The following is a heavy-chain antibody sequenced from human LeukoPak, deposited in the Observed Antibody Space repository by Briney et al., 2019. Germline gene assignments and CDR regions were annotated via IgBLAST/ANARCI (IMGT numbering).Heavy chain of an antibody. CDR3: AKGVGFGELPMEDYYYYYGMDV. Sequence: GGSLRLSCAASGFTFSSYAMSWVRQAPGKGLEWVSAISGSGGSTYYADSVKGRFTISRDNSKNTLYLQMNSLRAEDTAVYYCAKGVGFGELPMEDYYYYYGMDVWGQGTTVTVSS. D-gene: IGHD3-10*01. CDR1: GFTFSSYA. V-gene: IGHV3-23*01. CDR2: ISGSGGST. J-gene: IGHJ6*02.